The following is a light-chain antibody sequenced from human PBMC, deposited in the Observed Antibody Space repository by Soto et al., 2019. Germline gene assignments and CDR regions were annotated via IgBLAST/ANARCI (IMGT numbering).Light chain of an antibody. Sequence: DIQMTQSPSTLSASVGDRVTITCRASQSISSWLAWYQQKPGKAPKLLIYEASSLDSGVPSRFSGSRSGTEFTRTISSLQPDDFATYYCQQSNSYSRTFGGGTKVEIK. CDR1: QSISSW. CDR3: QQSNSYSRT. CDR2: EAS. J-gene: IGKJ4*01. V-gene: IGKV1-5*03.